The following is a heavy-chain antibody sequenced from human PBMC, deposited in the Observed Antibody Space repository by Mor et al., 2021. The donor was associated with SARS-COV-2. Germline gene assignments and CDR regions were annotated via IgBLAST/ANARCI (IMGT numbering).Heavy chain of an antibody. CDR3: ARRLNSSQFDP. V-gene: IGHV4-4*02. J-gene: IGHJ5*02. Sequence: NPSLKSRVTISVDKSKNQFSLKLSSVTAADTAVYYCARRLNSSQFDPWGQGTLVTVSS. D-gene: IGHD6-13*01.